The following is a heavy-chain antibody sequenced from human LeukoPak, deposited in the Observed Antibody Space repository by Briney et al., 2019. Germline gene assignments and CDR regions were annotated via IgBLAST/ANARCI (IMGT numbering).Heavy chain of an antibody. CDR3: AKAGFYDILTDGLDI. CDR2: ISGSGGAT. CDR1: GFTFSNYW. Sequence: GGSLRLSCAASGFTFSNYWMHWVRQAPGKGLEWVSGISGSGGATYYADSVKGRFTISRDNSKNTLYLQMNSLRVEDTAVYYCAKAGFYDILTDGLDIWGQGTMVIVSS. V-gene: IGHV3-23*01. D-gene: IGHD3-9*01. J-gene: IGHJ3*02.